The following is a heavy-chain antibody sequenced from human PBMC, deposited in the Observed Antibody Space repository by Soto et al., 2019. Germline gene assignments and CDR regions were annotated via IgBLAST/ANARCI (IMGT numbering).Heavy chain of an antibody. CDR1: GFTLSGYA. V-gene: IGHV3-64*01. D-gene: IGHD6-6*01. J-gene: IGHJ6*03. CDR2: ISSNGVGT. Sequence: EVQLAESGGGLAQPGGSLRLSCAASGFTLSGYAMDWVRQAPGKGLEYVSGISSNGVGTYYANSVQGRFTISRDNSKNTVKLPMGSLRPEDMAVSYCARRARPDFYYMDIWGKGTTVTVAS. CDR3: ARRARPDFYYMDI.